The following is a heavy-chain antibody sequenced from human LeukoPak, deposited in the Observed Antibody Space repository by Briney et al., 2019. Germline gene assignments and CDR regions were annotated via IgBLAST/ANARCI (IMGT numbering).Heavy chain of an antibody. D-gene: IGHD3-10*01. CDR2: IPYDGSNK. Sequence: GGSLRLSCAASGFTFSSYAMHWVRQAPGKGLEWVAVIPYDGSNKYYADSVKGRFTISRDNSKNTLYLQMNSLRAEDTAVYYCARDGYYGSGPFDYWGQGTLVTVSS. CDR3: ARDGYYGSGPFDY. V-gene: IGHV3-30*04. J-gene: IGHJ4*02. CDR1: GFTFSSYA.